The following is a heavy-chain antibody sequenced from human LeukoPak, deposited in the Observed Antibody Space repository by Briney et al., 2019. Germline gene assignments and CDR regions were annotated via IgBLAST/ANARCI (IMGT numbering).Heavy chain of an antibody. CDR3: ARIIVGATTSAFDI. D-gene: IGHD1-26*01. V-gene: IGHV1-2*02. J-gene: IGHJ3*02. Sequence: GASVKVSCKASGYTFTGYYMHWVRQAPGQGLEWMGWINPNRGGTNYAQKFQGRVTMTRDTSISTAYMELSRLRSDDTAVYYCARIIVGATTSAFDIWGQGTMVTVSS. CDR1: GYTFTGYY. CDR2: INPNRGGT.